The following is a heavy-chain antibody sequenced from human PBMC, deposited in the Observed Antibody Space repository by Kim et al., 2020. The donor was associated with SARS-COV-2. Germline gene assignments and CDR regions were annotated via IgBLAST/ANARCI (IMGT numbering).Heavy chain of an antibody. CDR1: GFTFSRYA. CDR3: EASDY. J-gene: IGHJ4*02. V-gene: IGHV3-23*01. Sequence: GGSLRLSCAASGFTFSRYAMSWARQAPGKGLEWVSTIIDSGVRTHYADSVKGRCTISRDNTKSTLFLQMNSLRAEDTAVFYCEASDYWGQGSLVTFSS. CDR2: IIDSGVRT.